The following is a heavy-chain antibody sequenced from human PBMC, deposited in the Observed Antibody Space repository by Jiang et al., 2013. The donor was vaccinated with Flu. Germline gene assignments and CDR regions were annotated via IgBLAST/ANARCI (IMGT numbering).Heavy chain of an antibody. CDR1: GGSISSYY. CDR3: ARAGEYYYGSGSYYDY. V-gene: IGHV4-59*08. CDR2: IYYSGST. Sequence: PGLVKPSETLSLTCTVSGGSISSYYWSWIRQPPGKGLEWIGYIYYSGSTNYNPSLKSRVAISVDTSKNQFSLKLSSVTAADTAVYYCARAGEYYYGSGSYYDYWGQGTLVTVSS. J-gene: IGHJ4*02. D-gene: IGHD3-10*01.